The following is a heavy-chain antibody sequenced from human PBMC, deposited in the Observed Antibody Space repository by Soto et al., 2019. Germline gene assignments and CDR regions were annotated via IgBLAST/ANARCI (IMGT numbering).Heavy chain of an antibody. D-gene: IGHD1-7*01. Sequence: QITLKESGPTLVRPTQTLTLTCSFSGFSLNTNGMGVGWIRQPPGKALEWLAFIYWDEDKRYSPSLKTRLTVTTDTSKNVVVLTLTTLDPLDTGTYYCDAWNYESGLDVWGHGTTVTVSS. J-gene: IGHJ6*02. CDR2: IYWDEDK. V-gene: IGHV2-5*02. CDR3: DAWNYESGLDV. CDR1: GFSLNTNGMG.